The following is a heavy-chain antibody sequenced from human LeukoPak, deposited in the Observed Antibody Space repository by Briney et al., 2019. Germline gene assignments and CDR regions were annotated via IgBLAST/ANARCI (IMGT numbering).Heavy chain of an antibody. V-gene: IGHV1-69*04. Sequence: ASVKVTCKASGGTFSSYTISWVRQAPGQGLEWMGRIIPILGIANYAQKFQGRVTITADKSTSTAYMELSSLRSEDTAVCYCARDTQDYYDSSGYPVLWGQGTLVTVSS. CDR2: IIPILGIA. CDR3: ARDTQDYYDSSGYPVL. CDR1: GGTFSSYT. D-gene: IGHD3-22*01. J-gene: IGHJ4*02.